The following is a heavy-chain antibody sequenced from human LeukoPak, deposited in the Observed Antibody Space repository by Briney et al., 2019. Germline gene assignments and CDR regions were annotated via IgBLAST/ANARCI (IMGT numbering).Heavy chain of an antibody. CDR3: TRDPDYGDPD. Sequence: GGSLRLSCTASGFSFSDHYMTWMRQAPGKGQEWISYITSSGRSTDYADSVKGRFIISRDNAMNSLFLQMSSLRVDDTAVYYCTRDPDYGDPDWGQGTLVTVSS. D-gene: IGHD2-21*01. CDR2: ITSSGRST. CDR1: GFSFSDHY. V-gene: IGHV3-11*01. J-gene: IGHJ4*02.